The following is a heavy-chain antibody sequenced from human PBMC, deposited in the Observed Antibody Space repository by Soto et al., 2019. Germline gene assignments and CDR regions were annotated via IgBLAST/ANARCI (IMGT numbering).Heavy chain of an antibody. CDR1: GFTFSRYW. CDR2: ITNDGNNK. V-gene: IGHV3-30-3*01. D-gene: IGHD2-8*01. J-gene: IGHJ4*02. CDR3: ASGTNGAFFVY. Sequence: GGSLRLSCAASGFTFSRYWMHWVRQAPGKGLEWVAVITNDGNNKYYADSVKGRFTISRDNSKNTLYLQMNSLRAEDTAVYYCASGTNGAFFVYWGQGILVTVSS.